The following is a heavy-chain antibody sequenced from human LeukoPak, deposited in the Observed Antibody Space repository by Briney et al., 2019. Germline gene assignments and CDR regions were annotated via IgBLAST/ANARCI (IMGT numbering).Heavy chain of an antibody. CDR1: GFTFSNYG. CDR2: ISGSGGST. V-gene: IGHV3-23*01. D-gene: IGHD2/OR15-2a*01. CDR3: AKRTDSDYGDC. Sequence: GGSLRLSCAASGFTFSNYGMSWVRQAPGKGLEWVSGISGSGGSTYYADSVKGRFTISRDNSKNTLFLQMNSLRAEDRAVYYCAKRTDSDYGDCWGQGTLVTVSS. J-gene: IGHJ4*02.